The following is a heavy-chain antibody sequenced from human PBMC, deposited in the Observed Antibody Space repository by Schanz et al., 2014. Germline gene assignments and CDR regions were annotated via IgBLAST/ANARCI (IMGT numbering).Heavy chain of an antibody. J-gene: IGHJ5*02. Sequence: QVQLQESGPGLVKPSQTLSLTCIVSGGSISSGTYYWSWLRQPAGKGLEWIGRIYTSGSTNYNPSLKSRVTIPRDPSKNQFSRKLSSVTAADTAVYYCAREPLSGYNWFDPWGQGSLVTVSS. D-gene: IGHD6-25*01. CDR1: GGSISSGTYY. CDR3: AREPLSGYNWFDP. V-gene: IGHV4-61*02. CDR2: IYTSGST.